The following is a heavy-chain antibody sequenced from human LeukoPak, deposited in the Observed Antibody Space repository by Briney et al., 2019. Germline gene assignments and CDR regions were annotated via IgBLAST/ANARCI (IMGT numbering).Heavy chain of an antibody. J-gene: IGHJ6*03. CDR2: MNPNSGNT. Sequence: ASVTVSCKASGYTFTSYDINWVRQATGQGLEWMGWMNPNSGNTGYAQKFQGRVTMTRNPSISTAYMELSSLRSEDTAVYYCARDIVVVPAAPRKNYYYYYMDVWGKGTTVTVSS. V-gene: IGHV1-8*01. D-gene: IGHD2-2*01. CDR3: ARDIVVVPAAPRKNYYYYYMDV. CDR1: GYTFTSYD.